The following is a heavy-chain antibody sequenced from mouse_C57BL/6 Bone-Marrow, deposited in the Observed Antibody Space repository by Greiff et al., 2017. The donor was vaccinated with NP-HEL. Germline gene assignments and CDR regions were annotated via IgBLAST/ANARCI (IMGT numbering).Heavy chain of an antibody. J-gene: IGHJ1*03. V-gene: IGHV1-69*01. CDR1: GYTFTSYW. D-gene: IGHD4-1*01. Sequence: QVHVKQPGAELVMPGASVKLSCKASGYTFTSYWMHWVKQRPGQGLEWIGEIDPSDSYTNYNQKFKGKSTLTVDKSSSTAYMQLSSLTSEDSAVYYCARSRKTGTDVWGTGTTVTVSS. CDR3: ARSRKTGTDV. CDR2: IDPSDSYT.